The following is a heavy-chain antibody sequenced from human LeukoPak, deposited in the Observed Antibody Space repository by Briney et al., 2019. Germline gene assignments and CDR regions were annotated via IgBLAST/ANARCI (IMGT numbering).Heavy chain of an antibody. V-gene: IGHV1-69*06. Sequence: ASVKVSCKASGGTFSSYAISWVRQAPGQGLEWMGGIIPIFGTANYAQKFQGRVTITADKSTSTAYMELSSLRSEDTAVYYCARVGDSSGYYYGAFDIWGQGTMVTVSS. CDR2: IIPIFGTA. CDR1: GGTFSSYA. D-gene: IGHD3-22*01. J-gene: IGHJ3*02. CDR3: ARVGDSSGYYYGAFDI.